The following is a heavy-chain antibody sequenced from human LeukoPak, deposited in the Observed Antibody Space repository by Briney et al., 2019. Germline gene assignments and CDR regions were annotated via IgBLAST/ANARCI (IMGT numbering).Heavy chain of an antibody. J-gene: IGHJ4*02. D-gene: IGHD5-12*01. CDR3: AMLVATTEYYFDY. V-gene: IGHV1-69*04. CDR2: IIPILGIA. Sequence: SVKVSCKASGGTFSSYAISWVRQAPGQGIEWMGRIIPILGIANYAQKFQGRVTITADKSTSTAYMELSSLRSEDTAVYYCAMLVATTEYYFDYWGQGTLVTVSS. CDR1: GGTFSSYA.